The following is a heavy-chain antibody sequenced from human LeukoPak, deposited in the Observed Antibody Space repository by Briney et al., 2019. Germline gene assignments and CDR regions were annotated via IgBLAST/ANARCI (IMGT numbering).Heavy chain of an antibody. V-gene: IGHV4-4*07. J-gene: IGHJ4*02. CDR1: GGSISSYY. CDR2: IYTSGST. D-gene: IGHD3-3*01. CDR3: ARATYYDFWSGYYRVSYFDY. Sequence: SETLSLTCTVSGGSISSYYWSWIRQPAGKGLEWIGRIYTSGSTNYNPSLKSRVTMSVDTSKNQFSLKLSSVTAADTAVYYCARATYYDFWSGYYRVSYFDYWGQGTLVTVSS.